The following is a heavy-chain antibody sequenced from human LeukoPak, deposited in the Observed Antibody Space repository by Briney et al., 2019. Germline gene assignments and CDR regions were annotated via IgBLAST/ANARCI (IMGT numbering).Heavy chain of an antibody. J-gene: IGHJ3*01. D-gene: IGHD2-15*01. V-gene: IGHV3-74*01. CDR3: ARSQSGVFDV. Sequence: GGSLRLSCVVSGFTFTNYWMQWVRQVPGKGLVWVARMNSDGTSIIHADSVKGRFTISRDNAENTLYLQMNSLRPEDTALYYCARSQSGVFDVWGQGTMVIVSS. CDR2: MNSDGTSI. CDR1: GFTFTNYW.